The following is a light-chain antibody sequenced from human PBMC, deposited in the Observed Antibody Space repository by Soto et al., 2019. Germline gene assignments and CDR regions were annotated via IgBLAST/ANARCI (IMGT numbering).Light chain of an antibody. Sequence: EIGLTQSPGTLSLSTGEGATVPCRASQSVSSIFAWFHQKPGQAPRLLIYGASTKATGVPARFSGSGSGTDFTLTISSLQPEDFATYSGQQSTTWTFGQGTKVDIK. CDR3: QQSTTWT. CDR1: QSVSSI. CDR2: GAS. J-gene: IGKJ1*01. V-gene: IGKV3-15*01.